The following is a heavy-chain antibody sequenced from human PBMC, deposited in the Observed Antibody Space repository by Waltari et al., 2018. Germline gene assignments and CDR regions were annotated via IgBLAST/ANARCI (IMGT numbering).Heavy chain of an antibody. D-gene: IGHD2-2*01. CDR1: GFTFSSYA. Sequence: EVQLLESGGGLVQPGGSLRLSCAASGFTFSSYAMTWVRQATGKGLEWVSAIGGSGAITYYADSVKCRFNISRDNAKNTLYLQMSSLRAEDTAVYYCAKLGFVVVPATLTSEGNWFDPWGQGTLVTVSS. CDR3: AKLGFVVVPATLTSEGNWFDP. J-gene: IGHJ5*02. V-gene: IGHV3-23*01. CDR2: IGGSGAIT.